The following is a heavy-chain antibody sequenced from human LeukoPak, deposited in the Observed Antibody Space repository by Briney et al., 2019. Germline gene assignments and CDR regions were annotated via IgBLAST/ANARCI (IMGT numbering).Heavy chain of an antibody. CDR3: AGSDGYIFDY. CDR1: AGSINNYY. D-gene: IGHD5-24*01. J-gene: IGHJ4*02. CDR2: IYYSGST. V-gene: IGHV4-59*12. Sequence: PSETLSLTCTVSAGSINNYYWSWIRQPPGKGLEWIGYIYYSGSTNYNPSLKSRVTISVDTSKNQFSLKLSSVTAADTAVYYCAGSDGYIFDYWGQGTLVTVSS.